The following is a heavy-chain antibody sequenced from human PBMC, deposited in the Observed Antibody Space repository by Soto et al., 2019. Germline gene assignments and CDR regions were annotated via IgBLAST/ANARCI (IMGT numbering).Heavy chain of an antibody. CDR3: ARAYYYDSSGYYFGAAFDI. Sequence: SVKVSCKASGGTFSSYAISWVRQAPGQGLEWMGGIIPIFGTANYAQKFQGRVTITADESTSTAYMELSSLRSEDTAVYYCARAYYYDSSGYYFGAAFDIWGQGKMVTVSS. J-gene: IGHJ3*02. V-gene: IGHV1-69*13. CDR1: GGTFSSYA. CDR2: IIPIFGTA. D-gene: IGHD3-22*01.